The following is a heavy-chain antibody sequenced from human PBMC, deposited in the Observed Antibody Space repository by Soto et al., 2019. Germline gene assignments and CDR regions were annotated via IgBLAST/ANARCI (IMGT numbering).Heavy chain of an antibody. Sequence: VQLVESGGGLVKPGGSLRLSFEAPGFRFSRNGMTWLRQAPGRGREGVASISRSTSYGYYADSVKGRFSTSRDNAKNILYLEMYALRTEDTAVYYCARDPSEGRVGNWFESWGQGTLVTVSS. CDR3: ARDPSEGRVGNWFES. D-gene: IGHD2-2*01. V-gene: IGHV3-21*06. CDR1: GFRFSRNG. J-gene: IGHJ5*01. CDR2: ISRSTSYG.